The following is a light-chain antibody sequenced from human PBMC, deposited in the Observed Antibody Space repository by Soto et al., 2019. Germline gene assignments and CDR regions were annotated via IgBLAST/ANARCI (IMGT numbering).Light chain of an antibody. CDR2: DAS. CDR1: QGVSSY. V-gene: IGKV3-11*01. CDR3: HQRSNWPPIT. J-gene: IGKJ5*01. Sequence: EIVLTQSPATLSLSPGERATLSCRASQGVSSYLAWYQQKPGQAPRLLIYDASNRATGIPARFSGSGSGTDFTRTISSLEPEDFAVYYCHQRSNWPPITFG.